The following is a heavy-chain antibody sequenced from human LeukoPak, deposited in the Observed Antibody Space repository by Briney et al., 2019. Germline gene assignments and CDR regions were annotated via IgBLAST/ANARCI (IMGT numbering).Heavy chain of an antibody. J-gene: IGHJ3*02. CDR1: GGSISSYY. V-gene: IGHV4-4*07. Sequence: SETLSLTCTVSGGSISSYYWSWIRQPAGKGLEWIGRIYTSGSTNYNPSLKSRVTISVDTSKNQFSLKLSSVTAADTAVYYCASSITIFGVARGHAFDIWGQGTMVTVSS. CDR3: ASSITIFGVARGHAFDI. D-gene: IGHD3-3*01. CDR2: IYTSGST.